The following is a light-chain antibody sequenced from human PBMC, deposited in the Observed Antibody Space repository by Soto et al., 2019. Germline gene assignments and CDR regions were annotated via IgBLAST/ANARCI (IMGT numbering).Light chain of an antibody. CDR3: SSYSSTTTLGV. CDR1: SSDIGGYNY. J-gene: IGLJ2*01. Sequence: QSALTQPASVSGSPGQSITISCTGTSSDIGGYNYVSWHQQYPGKAPKFIIYDVSNRPSGISNRFSGSKSGNTASLTISGLQPEDEADYYCSSYSSTTTLGVFGGGTKLTVL. CDR2: DVS. V-gene: IGLV2-14*01.